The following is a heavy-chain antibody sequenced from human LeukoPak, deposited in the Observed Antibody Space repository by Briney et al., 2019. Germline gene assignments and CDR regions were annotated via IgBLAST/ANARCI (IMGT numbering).Heavy chain of an antibody. CDR2: IIPILGIA. V-gene: IGHV1-69*04. CDR3: ATGYSSGFLFDI. CDR1: GGTFSSYA. J-gene: IGHJ3*02. Sequence: SVKVSCKASGGTFSSYAISWVRQAPGQGLEWMGRIIPILGIANYAQKFQGRVTITADKSTSTAYMELSSLRSEDTAVYYCATGYSSGFLFDIWGQGTMVTVSS. D-gene: IGHD3-22*01.